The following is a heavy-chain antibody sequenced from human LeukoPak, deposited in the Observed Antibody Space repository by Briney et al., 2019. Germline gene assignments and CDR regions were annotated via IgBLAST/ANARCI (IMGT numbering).Heavy chain of an antibody. J-gene: IGHJ4*02. CDR2: INHSGST. V-gene: IGHV4-34*01. CDR3: TRDSWIQLWSSLDY. CDR1: GGSFSGYY. D-gene: IGHD5-18*01. Sequence: PSETLSLTCAVYGGSFSGYYWSWIRQPPGKGLEWIGEINHSGSTNYSPSLKSRVTISVDTSKNQFSLKLSSVTAADTAVYYCTRDSWIQLWSSLDYWGQGTLVTVSS.